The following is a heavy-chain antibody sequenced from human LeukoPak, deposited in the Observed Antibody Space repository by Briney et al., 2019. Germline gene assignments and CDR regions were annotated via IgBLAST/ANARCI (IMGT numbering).Heavy chain of an antibody. CDR2: INAGNGNT. V-gene: IGHV1-3*01. J-gene: IGHJ4*02. D-gene: IGHD3-9*01. CDR1: GYTFTSYA. CDR3: ARDYDILTGYYTFDY. Sequence: ASVKVSCKASGYTFTSYAMHWVRQAPGQRLEWMGWINAGNGNTKYSQKFQGRVTITRDTSAGTAYMELSSLRSEDTAVYYCARDYDILTGYYTFDYWGQGTLVTVSS.